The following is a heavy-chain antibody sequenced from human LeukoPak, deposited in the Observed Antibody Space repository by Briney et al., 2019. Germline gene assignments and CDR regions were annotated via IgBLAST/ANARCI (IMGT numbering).Heavy chain of an antibody. V-gene: IGHV4-34*01. CDR2: IDHSGST. CDR1: GESFSGYY. CDR3: ARGGLFAFDF. Sequence: SESLSLTCAAYGESFSGYYWSWIRQPPGKGLEWIGEIDHSGSTNYNSSLKSRVTRSVDTSKTQFSLKPTSVTPADTAVFYCARGGLFAFDFWGQGTMVIVSS. J-gene: IGHJ3*01.